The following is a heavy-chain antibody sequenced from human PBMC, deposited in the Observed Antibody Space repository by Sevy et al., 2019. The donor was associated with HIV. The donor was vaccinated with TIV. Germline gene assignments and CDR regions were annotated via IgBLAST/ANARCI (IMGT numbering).Heavy chain of an antibody. V-gene: IGHV1-18*01. CDR3: ARHRPQGVVIIPGSGYHYGADF. J-gene: IGHJ6*02. CDR2: ISAYTGDT. Sequence: ASVKVSCKTSGYSFNMYGISWVRQAPGQGLEWMGWISAYTGDTDYRQMFRGRVTMTTDASTSTAYMELRRLTSDDTAVNYCARHRPQGVVIIPGSGYHYGADFWGQGTMVTVSS. CDR1: GYSFNMYG. D-gene: IGHD3-3*01.